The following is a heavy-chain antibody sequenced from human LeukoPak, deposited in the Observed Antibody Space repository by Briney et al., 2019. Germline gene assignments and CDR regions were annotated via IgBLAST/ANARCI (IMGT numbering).Heavy chain of an antibody. D-gene: IGHD1-26*01. CDR2: VSGSGAIA. Sequence: RTGGSLRLSCAASGFTFSNYAMTWVRQAPGKGLEWVSAVSGSGAIAYYTDSVKGRFTISRDNSKNTLYLQMSSLTAKDTAVYYCAKDRSIGTYYTFDSWGQGTLVTVSS. CDR3: AKDRSIGTYYTFDS. J-gene: IGHJ4*02. CDR1: GFTFSNYA. V-gene: IGHV3-23*01.